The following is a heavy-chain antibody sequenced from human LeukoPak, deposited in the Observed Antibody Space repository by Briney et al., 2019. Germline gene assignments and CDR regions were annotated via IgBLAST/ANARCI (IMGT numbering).Heavy chain of an antibody. CDR3: ASRIAVAGTSWYFGL. J-gene: IGHJ2*01. CDR2: INHSGST. CDR1: GGSFSGYY. D-gene: IGHD6-19*01. V-gene: IGHV4-34*01. Sequence: SETLSLTCAVYGGSFSGYYWSWIRQPPGKGLEWIGEINHSGSTNYNPSLKSRVTISVDTSKNQFSLKLSSVTAADTAVYYCASRIAVAGTSWYFGLWGRGTLVTVSS.